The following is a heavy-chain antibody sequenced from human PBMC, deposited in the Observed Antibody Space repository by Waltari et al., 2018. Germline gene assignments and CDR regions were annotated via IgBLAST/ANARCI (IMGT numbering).Heavy chain of an antibody. D-gene: IGHD2-15*01. J-gene: IGHJ6*03. CDR3: ARDYCNGGSCFFYYMDV. Sequence: QVQLMQSGAEVKRPGASVKVSCKDSGYTFTDYRMHWGRQAPGQGLEWMGWIYPDSGVSKYAQKFQGWVTMTRDTSISTAYMELSRLRSDDTAVYYCARDYCNGGSCFFYYMDVWGKGTTVTVSS. CDR1: GYTFTDYR. V-gene: IGHV1-2*04. CDR2: IYPDSGVS.